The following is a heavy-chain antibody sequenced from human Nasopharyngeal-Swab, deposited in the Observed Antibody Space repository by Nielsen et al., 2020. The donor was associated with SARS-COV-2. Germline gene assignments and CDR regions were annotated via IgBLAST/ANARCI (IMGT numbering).Heavy chain of an antibody. CDR3: ARGPPTYCGSHCSLDY. CDR1: GGSISSGGHY. CDR2: IHYIGST. Sequence: LRLSCTVSGGSISSGGHYWSWILQPPGRGLQWIGYIHYIGSTNYNPSLKSRVTISVDTSKNQFPLKLSSVTAADTAVYYCARGPPTYCGSHCSLDYWGQGTLATVSS. D-gene: IGHD2-21*02. J-gene: IGHJ4*02. V-gene: IGHV4-30-4*01.